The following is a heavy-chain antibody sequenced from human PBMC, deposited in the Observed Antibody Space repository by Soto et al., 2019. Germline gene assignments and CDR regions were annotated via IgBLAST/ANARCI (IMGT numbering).Heavy chain of an antibody. V-gene: IGHV3-21*01. Sequence: PGGSLRLSCAASGFTFSSYSMNWVRQAPGKGLEWVSSISSSSSYIYYADSVKGRFTISRDNAKNSLYLQMNSLRAEDTAVYYCARDGDFEWLQFGPHARNTNWFDPWGQGTLVTVSS. J-gene: IGHJ5*02. CDR2: ISSSSSYI. CDR1: GFTFSSYS. D-gene: IGHD3-9*01. CDR3: ARDGDFEWLQFGPHARNTNWFDP.